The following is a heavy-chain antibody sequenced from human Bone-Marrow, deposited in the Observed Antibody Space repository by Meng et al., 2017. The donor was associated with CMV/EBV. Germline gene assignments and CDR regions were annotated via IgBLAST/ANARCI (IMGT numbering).Heavy chain of an antibody. D-gene: IGHD3-10*01. V-gene: IGHV3-30*02. J-gene: IGHJ4*02. CDR2: IGSDGNDE. CDR3: GFYGSGTYVFDY. Sequence: GGSLRLSCVASGFTFSHFGIHWVRQAPGKGLEWVAFIGSDGNDEYNGGSVKGRFTISRDNSKNTVYLQMNGLRNADTAVYFCGFYGSGTYVFDYWGQGTLVTVSS. CDR1: GFTFSHFG.